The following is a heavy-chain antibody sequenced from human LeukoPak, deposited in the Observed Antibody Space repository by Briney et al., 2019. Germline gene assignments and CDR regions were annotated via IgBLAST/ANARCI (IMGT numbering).Heavy chain of an antibody. CDR1: GGSFSGYY. Sequence: PSETLSLTCAVYGGSFSGYYWSWIRQPPGKGLEWIGEINHSGSTNYNPSLKSRVTISVDTSKNQFSLKLSSVTAADTAVYYCARARVKVVPAAKGYWFDLWGQGTLVTVSS. D-gene: IGHD2-2*01. J-gene: IGHJ5*02. V-gene: IGHV4-34*01. CDR2: INHSGST. CDR3: ARARVKVVPAAKGYWFDL.